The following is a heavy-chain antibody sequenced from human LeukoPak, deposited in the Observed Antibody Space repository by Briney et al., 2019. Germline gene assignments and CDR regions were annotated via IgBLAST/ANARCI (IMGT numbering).Heavy chain of an antibody. Sequence: GGSLRLSCAASGFTFSSYWMHWVRQAPGKGLVWVSHIKSDGSSTSYADSVKGRFTSSRDNAKNTLYLQMSSLGAEDTAVYYCARRGTSSSWAHFDYWGQGTLVTVSS. CDR2: IKSDGSST. CDR1: GFTFSSYW. D-gene: IGHD6-13*01. J-gene: IGHJ4*02. V-gene: IGHV3-74*01. CDR3: ARRGTSSSWAHFDY.